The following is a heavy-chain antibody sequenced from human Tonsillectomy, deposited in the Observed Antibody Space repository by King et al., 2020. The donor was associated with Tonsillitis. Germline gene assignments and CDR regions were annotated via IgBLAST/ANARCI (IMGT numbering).Heavy chain of an antibody. V-gene: IGHV1-46*01. CDR2: INPSVGST. CDR1: GYTLTTFY. D-gene: IGHD4-11*01. J-gene: IGHJ4*02. CDR3: ARAPLQSLFDY. Sequence: VQLVQSGAEVKKPGASVKVSCKASGYTLTTFYMHWVRQAPGQGLEWMGIINPSVGSTSYAQRFQGRVTMTRDTSTRTVYMELNSLRSEDTAVYYCARAPLQSLFDYWGQGTLVTVSS.